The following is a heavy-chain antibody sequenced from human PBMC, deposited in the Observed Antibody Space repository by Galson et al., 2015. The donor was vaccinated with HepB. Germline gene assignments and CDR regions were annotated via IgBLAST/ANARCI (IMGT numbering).Heavy chain of an antibody. CDR1: GFTFSSYG. Sequence: SLRLSCAASGFTFSSYGMHWVRQAPGKGLEWVAFIRYDGSNKYYADSVKGRFTISRDNSKNTLYLQMNSLRAEDTAVYYCARDYYGSEYYIDVWGKGTTVTVSS. CDR2: IRYDGSNK. J-gene: IGHJ6*03. CDR3: ARDYYGSEYYIDV. D-gene: IGHD3-10*01. V-gene: IGHV3-30*02.